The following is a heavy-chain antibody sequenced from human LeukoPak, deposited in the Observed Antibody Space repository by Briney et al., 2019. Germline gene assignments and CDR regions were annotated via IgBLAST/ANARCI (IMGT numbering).Heavy chain of an antibody. D-gene: IGHD3-16*01. CDR1: GFTFSSYA. V-gene: IGHV3-21*01. CDR3: ARGGGHDRFDP. Sequence: GGSLRLSCAASGFTFSSYAMHWVRQAPGKGLEWVSSISSSSSYIYYADSVKGRFTISRDNSKNTLYLQMNSLRAEDTAVYYCARGGGHDRFDPWGQGTLVTVSS. CDR2: ISSSSSYI. J-gene: IGHJ5*02.